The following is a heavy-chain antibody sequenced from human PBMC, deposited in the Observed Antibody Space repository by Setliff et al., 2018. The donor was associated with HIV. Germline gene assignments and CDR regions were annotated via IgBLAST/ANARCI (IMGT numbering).Heavy chain of an antibody. V-gene: IGHV4-4*07. J-gene: IGHJ4*02. CDR2: IYTSGST. Sequence: SETLSFTCNVSGVSISSYYWSWIRQPAGKGLEWIGHIYTSGSTNYNPSLKSRVTISVDTSKNQFSLKLSSVTAADTAVYYCARPAPRGYSYGHYYFDYWGQGTLVTVSS. CDR3: ARPAPRGYSYGHYYFDY. D-gene: IGHD5-18*01. CDR1: GVSISSYY.